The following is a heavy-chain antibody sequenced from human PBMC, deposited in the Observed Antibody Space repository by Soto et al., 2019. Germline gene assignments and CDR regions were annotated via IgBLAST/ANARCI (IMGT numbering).Heavy chain of an antibody. J-gene: IGHJ3*02. CDR3: ARRSDVFDI. V-gene: IGHV4-59*01. Sequence: QVQLQESGPGPVKPSETLSLTCTVSGGSISSYYWSWIRQPPGKGLEWIGYIYYSGSTNYNPSLKSRVTISVDTSKNQFSLKLSSVTAADTAVYYCARRSDVFDIWGLGTMVTVSS. CDR1: GGSISSYY. CDR2: IYYSGST.